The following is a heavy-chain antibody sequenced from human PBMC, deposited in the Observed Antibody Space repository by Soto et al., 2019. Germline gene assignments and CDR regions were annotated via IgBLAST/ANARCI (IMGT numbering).Heavy chain of an antibody. CDR3: ARDAALGYCSSTSCYTGPSNYYYYGMDV. D-gene: IGHD2-2*02. CDR2: INPSGGST. J-gene: IGHJ6*02. V-gene: IGHV1-46*01. Sequence: ASVKVSCKASGYTFTSYHMHWARQAPGQGLEWMGIINPSGGSTSYAQKFQGRVTMTRDTSTSTVYMELSSLRSEDTAVYYCARDAALGYCSSTSCYTGPSNYYYYGMDVWGQGTTVTVSS. CDR1: GYTFTSYH.